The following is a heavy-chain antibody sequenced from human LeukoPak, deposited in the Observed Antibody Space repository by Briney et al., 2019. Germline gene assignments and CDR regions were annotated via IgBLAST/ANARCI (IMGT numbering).Heavy chain of an antibody. Sequence: SQTLSLTCAISGDSVSSNSSAWNWIRQSPSRGLEWLGRTFYRSKWYYDYVVSLKGRITINPDTSKNQFSLQLSSVTPEDTAVYYCARDISSWNYYFDYWGQGTPVTVSS. V-gene: IGHV6-1*01. D-gene: IGHD6-13*01. CDR1: GDSVSSNSSA. CDR3: ARDISSWNYYFDY. CDR2: TFYRSKWYY. J-gene: IGHJ4*02.